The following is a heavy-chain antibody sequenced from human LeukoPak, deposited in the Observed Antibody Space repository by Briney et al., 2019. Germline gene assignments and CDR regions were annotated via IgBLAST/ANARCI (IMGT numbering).Heavy chain of an antibody. D-gene: IGHD6-13*01. J-gene: IGHJ4*02. Sequence: GESLKISCKGSGYSFTTYWIGWVRQMPGKGLECLGVIYPGDSDTRYSPSFQGQVTISADKSISTAYLQWSSLKASDTAMYYCARQTEQLAYDYWGQGTLVTVSS. CDR1: GYSFTTYW. V-gene: IGHV5-51*01. CDR2: IYPGDSDT. CDR3: ARQTEQLAYDY.